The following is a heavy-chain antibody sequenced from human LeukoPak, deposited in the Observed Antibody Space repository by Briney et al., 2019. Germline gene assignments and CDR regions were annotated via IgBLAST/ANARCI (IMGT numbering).Heavy chain of an antibody. CDR2: IIPIFGTA. D-gene: IGHD3-22*01. V-gene: IGHV1-69*05. CDR1: GGTFSSYA. J-gene: IGHJ5*02. CDR3: ASYRPGHYYDSWFDP. Sequence: ASVKVSCKASGGTFSSYAISWVGQAPGQGLEWMGGIIPIFGTANYAQKFQGRVTITTDESTSTAYMELSSLRSQDTAVYYWASYRPGHYYDSWFDPWGQGTLVSVPS.